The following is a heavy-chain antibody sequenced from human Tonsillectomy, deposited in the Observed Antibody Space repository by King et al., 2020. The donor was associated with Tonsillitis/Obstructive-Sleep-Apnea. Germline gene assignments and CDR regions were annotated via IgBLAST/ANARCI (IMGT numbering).Heavy chain of an antibody. V-gene: IGHV3-15*01. J-gene: IGHJ4*02. D-gene: IGHD2-8*02. CDR3: TTDRGYCTGGVCALVD. CDR2: IKRKTDGGTT. CDR1: GFTFSNSW. Sequence: GQLVQSGGGLVKPGGSLRLSCAASGFTFSNSWMSWVRQAPGKGLEWVGRIKRKTDGGTTDYAAPVKGRFTISRDDSKKPLYLQMNSLKTEDTAVYYCTTDRGYCTGGVCALVDWGQGTLVTVSS.